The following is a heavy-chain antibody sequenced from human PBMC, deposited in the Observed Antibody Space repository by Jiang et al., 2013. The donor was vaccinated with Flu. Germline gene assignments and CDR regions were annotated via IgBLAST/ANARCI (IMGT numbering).Heavy chain of an antibody. J-gene: IGHJ6*02. CDR2: IIPILDIA. CDR3: SRGAAAAPDDYYYYGMDV. D-gene: IGHD6-13*01. CDR1: GGTFSSYA. V-gene: IGHV1-69*04. Sequence: KPGSSVKVSCKASGGTFSSYAINWVRQAPGQGLEWMGTIIPILDIAKYAQKFQGRVTITADKSTSTTYMELSSLRSEDMAVYYCSRGAAAAPDDYYYYGMDVWGQGTTVTVSS.